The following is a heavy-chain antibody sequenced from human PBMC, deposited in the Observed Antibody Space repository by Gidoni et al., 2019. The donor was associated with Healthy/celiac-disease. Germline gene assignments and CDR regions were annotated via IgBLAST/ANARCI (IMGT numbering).Heavy chain of an antibody. V-gene: IGHV3-48*01. J-gene: IGHJ4*02. Sequence: EVQLVESGGGLVQPGGSLRLSCAASGFTFSSYSMSWVRQAPGKGLEWVSYISSSSSTIYYADSVKGRFTISRDNAKNSLYLQMNSLRAEDTAVYYCARDPEYVLRFLEWPVGYWGQGTLVTVSS. CDR1: GFTFSSYS. CDR3: ARDPEYVLRFLEWPVGY. CDR2: ISSSSSTI. D-gene: IGHD3-3*01.